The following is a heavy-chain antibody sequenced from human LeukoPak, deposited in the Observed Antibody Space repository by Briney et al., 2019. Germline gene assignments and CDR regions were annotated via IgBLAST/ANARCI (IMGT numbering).Heavy chain of an antibody. CDR3: ARDRTAGGGKSRVFDY. Sequence: ASVKVSCKASGYTFTSYYMHWVRQAPGQGLEWMGIINSSGGSTSYAQKLQGRVTMTRDTSTSTVYMELSSLRSEDTAVYYCARDRTAGGGKSRVFDYWGQGTLVTVSS. CDR1: GYTFTSYY. CDR2: INSSGGST. J-gene: IGHJ4*02. V-gene: IGHV1-46*01. D-gene: IGHD4-23*01.